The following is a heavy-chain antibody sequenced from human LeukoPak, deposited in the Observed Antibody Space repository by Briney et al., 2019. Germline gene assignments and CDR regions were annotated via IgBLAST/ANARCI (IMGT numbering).Heavy chain of an antibody. CDR3: ARDLSDYGDFGDPFDY. D-gene: IGHD4-17*01. J-gene: IGHJ4*02. CDR2: IKQDGSEK. CDR1: GFTFSSYW. Sequence: GGSLRLSCAASGFTFSSYWMSWVRQAPGKGLEGVANIKQDGSEKYYVDSGKGRFTISRDNAKNSLYLQMNSLRAEDTAVYYCARDLSDYGDFGDPFDYWGQGTLVTVSS. V-gene: IGHV3-7*05.